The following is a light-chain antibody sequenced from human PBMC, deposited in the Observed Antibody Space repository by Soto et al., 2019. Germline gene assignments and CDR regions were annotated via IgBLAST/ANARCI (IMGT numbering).Light chain of an antibody. CDR1: QAIRNY. V-gene: IGKV1-16*01. J-gene: IGKJ2*01. CDR2: HAS. Sequence: DIQLTQSPSSLSASVGDRVTITCRASQAIRNYLVWIQHIPGQAPKSLIYHASTLQSGVPSRVSGSGYGTHFTLTIGSLQPEDFGTYYCQQYSDYPYTFGQGTKLEI. CDR3: QQYSDYPYT.